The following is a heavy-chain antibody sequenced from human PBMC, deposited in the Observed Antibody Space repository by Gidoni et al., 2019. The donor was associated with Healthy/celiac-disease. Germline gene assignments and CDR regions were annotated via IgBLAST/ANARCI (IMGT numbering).Heavy chain of an antibody. CDR3: SRESGSDYYYYGMDV. V-gene: IGHV3-21*01. CDR2: VSSSSSYM. D-gene: IGHD3-22*01. CDR1: GFTFRSYS. Sequence: EVQLVESGGGLVKPGGSLRLYCAASGFTFRSYSMTWVRQAPGQGLEWVSSVSSSSSYMYYADAVKGRFTISRENAKNSLYLQMSRLRAEGTAVYYCSRESGSDYYYYGMDVWGQGTTVTVSS. J-gene: IGHJ6*02.